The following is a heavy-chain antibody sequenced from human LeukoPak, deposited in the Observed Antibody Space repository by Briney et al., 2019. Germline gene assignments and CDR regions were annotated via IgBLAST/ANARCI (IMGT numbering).Heavy chain of an antibody. J-gene: IGHJ5*02. CDR3: AREGITMVRGRNWFDP. V-gene: IGHV1-3*01. Sequence: KFQGRVTITRDTSASTAYMELSSLRSEDTAVYYCAREGITMVRGRNWFDPWGQGTLVTVSS. D-gene: IGHD3-10*01.